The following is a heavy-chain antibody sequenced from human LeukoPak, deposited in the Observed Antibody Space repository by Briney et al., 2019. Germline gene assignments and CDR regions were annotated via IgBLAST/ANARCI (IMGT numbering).Heavy chain of an antibody. Sequence: PSETLSLTCTVSGGSISSSSYYWGWIRQPPGKGLEWIGSIYYSGSTYYNPSLKSRVTISVDTSKNQFSLKLSSVTAADTAVYYCARARKRRITIFGVDPIGDAFDIWGQGTMVTVSS. CDR3: ARARKRRITIFGVDPIGDAFDI. V-gene: IGHV4-39*01. CDR2: IYYSGST. D-gene: IGHD3-3*01. J-gene: IGHJ3*02. CDR1: GGSISSSSYY.